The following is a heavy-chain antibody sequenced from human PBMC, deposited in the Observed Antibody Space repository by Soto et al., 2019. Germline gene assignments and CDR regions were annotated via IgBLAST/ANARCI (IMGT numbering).Heavy chain of an antibody. J-gene: IGHJ3*02. V-gene: IGHV4-31*03. CDR3: AREDSSGRLGNAFDI. CDR1: GGSISSGGYY. Sequence: PSETLSLTCTVSGGSISSGGYYWSWIRQHPGKGLEWIGYIYYSGSTYYNPSLKSRVTISVDTSKNQFSLKLSSVTAADTAVYYCAREDSSGRLGNAFDIWGQGTMVTISS. D-gene: IGHD6-19*01. CDR2: IYYSGST.